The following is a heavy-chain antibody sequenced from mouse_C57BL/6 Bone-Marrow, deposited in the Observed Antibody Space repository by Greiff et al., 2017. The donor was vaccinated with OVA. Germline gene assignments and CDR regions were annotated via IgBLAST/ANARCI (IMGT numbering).Heavy chain of an antibody. J-gene: IGHJ3*01. D-gene: IGHD1-1*01. Sequence: QVQLKQPGAELVKPGASVKVSCKASGYTFTSYWMHWVKQRPGQGLEWIGRIHPSDSDPNYNQKFKGKATLTVDKSSSTAYMQLSSLTAEDSAVYYCATPYGSSPAWFAYWGQGTLVTVSA. V-gene: IGHV1-74*01. CDR1: GYTFTSYW. CDR2: IHPSDSDP. CDR3: ATPYGSSPAWFAY.